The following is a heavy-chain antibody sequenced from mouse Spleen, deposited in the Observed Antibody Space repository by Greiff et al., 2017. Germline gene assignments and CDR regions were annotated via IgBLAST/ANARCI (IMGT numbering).Heavy chain of an antibody. J-gene: IGHJ2*01. CDR2: IDPSDSYT. CDR3: ARNYYYDGSYFDY. CDR1: GYTFTSYW. D-gene: IGHD1-1*01. Sequence: QVQLQQPGAELVMPGASVKLSCKASGYTFTSYWMHWVKQRPGQGLEWIGEIDPSDSYTNYNQKFKGKATLTVDKSSSTAYMQLSSLTSEDSAVYYCARNYYYDGSYFDYWGQGTTLTVSS. V-gene: IGHV1-69*01.